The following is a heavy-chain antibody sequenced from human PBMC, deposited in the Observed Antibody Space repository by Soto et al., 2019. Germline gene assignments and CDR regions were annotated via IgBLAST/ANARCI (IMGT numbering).Heavy chain of an antibody. J-gene: IGHJ5*02. CDR2: INHSGST. CDR3: ARSLMTKVTNRGFWFDP. D-gene: IGHD4-4*01. CDR1: GGSFSGYY. Sequence: KSSETLSLPCAVYGGSFSGYYWSWIRQPPGKGLEWIGEINHSGSTNYNPSLKSRVTISVDTSRNQFFLKLSSVTAADTAVYYCARSLMTKVTNRGFWFDPWGQGTLVTVSS. V-gene: IGHV4-34*01.